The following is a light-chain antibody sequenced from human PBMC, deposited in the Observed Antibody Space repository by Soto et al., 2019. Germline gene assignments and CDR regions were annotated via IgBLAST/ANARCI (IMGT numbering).Light chain of an antibody. J-gene: IGLJ2*01. CDR1: SSDVGGYNF. Sequence: QAVLTQPASVSGSPGQSITISCTGTSSDVGGYNFVSWYQHHPGKAPKLIISDVSNRPSGVSNRFSGSKSGNTASLTISGLQAEDEADYYCSSYTTSSTQVFGGGTKLTVL. V-gene: IGLV2-14*01. CDR2: DVS. CDR3: SSYTTSSTQV.